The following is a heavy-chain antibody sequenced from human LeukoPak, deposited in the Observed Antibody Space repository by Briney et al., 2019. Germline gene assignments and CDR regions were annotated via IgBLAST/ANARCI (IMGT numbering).Heavy chain of an antibody. CDR3: AKDSTPLVPARGEDYMDV. CDR2: ISWDGGST. D-gene: IGHD2-2*01. J-gene: IGHJ6*03. CDR1: GFPFDDYT. V-gene: IGHV3-43*01. Sequence: GSLKLSCAASGFPFDDYTMHWVRPAPGKGLEWVSLISWDGGSTYYADSVKGRFTISRDNSKNSLYLQMNSLRTEDTALYYCAKDSTPLVPARGEDYMDVWGKGTTVTVSS.